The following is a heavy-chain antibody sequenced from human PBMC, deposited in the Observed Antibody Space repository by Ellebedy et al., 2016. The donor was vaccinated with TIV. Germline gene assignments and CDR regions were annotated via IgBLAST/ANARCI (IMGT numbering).Heavy chain of an antibody. J-gene: IGHJ4*02. V-gene: IGHV2-5*01. Sequence: SGPTLVKPTQTLTLTCTFPGFSLSSSDEGVGWIRQPPGKALEWLGFFYWNGDKRYSPSLKSRLTFTKDTSKNQVVLTMTDMDPVDTATYYWAHRRFGSISFDYWGQGTLVTVSS. CDR2: FYWNGDK. CDR3: AHRRFGSISFDY. D-gene: IGHD3-3*01. CDR1: GFSLSSSDEG.